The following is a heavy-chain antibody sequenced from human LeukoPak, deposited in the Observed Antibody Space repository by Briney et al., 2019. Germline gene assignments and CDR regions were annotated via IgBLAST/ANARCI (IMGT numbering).Heavy chain of an antibody. CDR2: ISYAGSNK. CDR3: AKDRGAAAFYFDY. J-gene: IGHJ4*02. CDR1: GFTFSSYG. D-gene: IGHD6-13*01. V-gene: IGHV3-30*18. Sequence: GGSLRLSCAASGFTFSSYGMHWVRQPPGKGLEWVAVISYAGSNKYYADSVKGRFTISRDNSKNTLYLQMNSLRAEDTAVYFCAKDRGAAAFYFDYWGQGTLVTVSS.